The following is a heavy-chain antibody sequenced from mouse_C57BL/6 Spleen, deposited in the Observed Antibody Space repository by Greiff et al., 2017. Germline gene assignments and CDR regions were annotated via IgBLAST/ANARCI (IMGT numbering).Heavy chain of an antibody. V-gene: IGHV2-2*01. D-gene: IGHD3-2*02. J-gene: IGHJ2*01. CDR2: IWSGGST. Sequence: VKLMESGPGLVQPSQSLSITCTVSGFSLTSYGVHWVRQSPGKGLEWLGVIWSGGSTDYNAAFISRLSISKDNSKSQVFFKMNSLQADDTAIYYCARKDSSGYGFDYWGQGTTLTVSS. CDR3: ARKDSSGYGFDY. CDR1: GFSLTSYG.